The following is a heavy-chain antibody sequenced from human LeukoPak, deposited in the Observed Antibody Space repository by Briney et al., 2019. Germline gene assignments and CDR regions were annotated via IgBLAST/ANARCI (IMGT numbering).Heavy chain of an antibody. CDR2: IYTSGST. Sequence: KPSETLSLTCTVSGGSISSYYWSWIRQPAGKGLEWIGRIYTSGSTNYNPSLKSRVTMSVDTSKNQFSLKLSSVTAADTAVYYCARDSSRSYYDSSGYYAPVGMDVWGQGTTVTVSS. V-gene: IGHV4-4*07. CDR3: ARDSSRSYYDSSGYYAPVGMDV. CDR1: GGSISSYY. J-gene: IGHJ6*02. D-gene: IGHD3-22*01.